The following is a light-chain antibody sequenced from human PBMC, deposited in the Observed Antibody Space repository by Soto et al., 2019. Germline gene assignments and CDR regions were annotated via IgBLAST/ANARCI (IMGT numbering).Light chain of an antibody. CDR1: QSVSSY. CDR2: DAS. Sequence: EIVLTQSPATLPFSPGERDTLACRASQSVSSYLAWYQQKHGQPPRLLIYDASYTATGIPARVSGSGSGTDFTLTSSSLEPEDCAVYYCQQRRNWSPTTLGHGKRLEIK. V-gene: IGKV3-11*01. CDR3: QQRRNWSPTT. J-gene: IGKJ5*01.